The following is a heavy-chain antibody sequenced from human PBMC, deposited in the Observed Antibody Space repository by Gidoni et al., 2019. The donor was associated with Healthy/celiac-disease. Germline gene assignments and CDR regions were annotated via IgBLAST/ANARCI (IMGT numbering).Heavy chain of an antibody. V-gene: IGHV4-34*01. J-gene: IGHJ4*02. CDR2: INHSGST. CDR1: GGSFSGYY. D-gene: IGHD3-16*02. Sequence: QVQLQQWGAGLLKPSETLSLTCPVYGGSFSGYYWSWIRQPPGKGLEWIGEINHSGSTNYNPSLKSRVTISVDTSKNQFSLKLSSVTAADTAVYYCARSAYVWGSYRWDYWGQGTLVTVSS. CDR3: ARSAYVWGSYRWDY.